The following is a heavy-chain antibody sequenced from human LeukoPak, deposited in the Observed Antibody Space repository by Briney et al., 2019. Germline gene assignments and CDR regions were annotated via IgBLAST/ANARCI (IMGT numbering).Heavy chain of an antibody. CDR2: INPNSGGT. J-gene: IGHJ4*02. CDR1: GYTFTGYY. Sequence: ASVKVSCKASGYTFTGYYMHWVRQAPGQGLEWMGRINPNSGGTNYAQKFQGRVTMTRDTSISTAYMELSRLRSDDTAVYYCARSITMVRGVIIHPPGYWGQGTLVTVSS. CDR3: ARSITMVRGVIIHPPGY. D-gene: IGHD3-10*01. V-gene: IGHV1-2*06.